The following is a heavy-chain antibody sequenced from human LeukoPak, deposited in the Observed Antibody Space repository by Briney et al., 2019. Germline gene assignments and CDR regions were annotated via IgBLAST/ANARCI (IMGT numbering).Heavy chain of an antibody. J-gene: IGHJ3*02. CDR1: GFTFSVSV. Sequence: GGSLRLSCAASGFTFSVSVMNWVRQAPGKGLEWVSGVSSSGSNTYYAESVKGRFTISRDNHKNTVHLQMNSLRVEDTAMYYCAKAIARIAAAVYHAFDIWGQGTMVTVSS. CDR2: VSSSGSNT. V-gene: IGHV3-23*05. D-gene: IGHD6-13*01. CDR3: AKAIARIAAAVYHAFDI.